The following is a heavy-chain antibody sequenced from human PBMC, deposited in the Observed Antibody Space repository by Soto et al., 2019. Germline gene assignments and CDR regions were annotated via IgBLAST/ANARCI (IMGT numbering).Heavy chain of an antibody. Sequence: GASVKVSCKASGGTFSSYTVSWVRQAPGQGLEWMGRIIPILGIANYSQKFQGRVTITADKSTSTAYMELSSLRSEDTAVYYCARDLGYCSGGSCPGGWFDPWGQGTLVTVSS. CDR3: ARDLGYCSGGSCPGGWFDP. J-gene: IGHJ5*02. V-gene: IGHV1-69*04. CDR1: GGTFSSYT. CDR2: IIPILGIA. D-gene: IGHD2-15*01.